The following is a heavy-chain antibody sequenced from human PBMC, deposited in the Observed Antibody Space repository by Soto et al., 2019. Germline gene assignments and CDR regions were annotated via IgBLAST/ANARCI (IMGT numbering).Heavy chain of an antibody. CDR3: ARESEDLTSNFDY. V-gene: IGHV3-21*01. J-gene: IGHJ4*02. CDR2: ISSTTNYI. Sequence: PGGSLRLSCAASGFTFTRYSMNWVRQAPGKGLEWVSSISSTTNYIYYADSMKGRFTVSRDNAKSSVYLEMNSLSAEDTALYYCARESEDLTSNFDYWGQGTLVTVSS. CDR1: GFTFTRYS.